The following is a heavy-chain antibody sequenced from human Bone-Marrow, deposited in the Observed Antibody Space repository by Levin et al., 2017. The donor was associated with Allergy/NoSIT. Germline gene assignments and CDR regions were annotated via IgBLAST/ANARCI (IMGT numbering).Heavy chain of an antibody. CDR1: GGSFSGYY. Sequence: SQTLSLTCAVYGGSFSGYYWSWIRQPPGKGLEWIGEINHSGSTNYNPSLKSRVTISVDTSKNQFSLKLSSVTAADTAVYYCARVRYGCGGYYYGMDVWGQGTTVTVSS. V-gene: IGHV4-34*01. D-gene: IGHD5-18*01. J-gene: IGHJ6*02. CDR2: INHSGST. CDR3: ARVRYGCGGYYYGMDV.